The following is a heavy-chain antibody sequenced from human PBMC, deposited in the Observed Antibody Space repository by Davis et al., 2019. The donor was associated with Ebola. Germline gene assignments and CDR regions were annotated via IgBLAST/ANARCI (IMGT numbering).Heavy chain of an antibody. V-gene: IGHV4-59*11. D-gene: IGHD2-21*02. J-gene: IGHJ6*03. CDR2: IFYSGNT. CDR3: AREGDPHYYMDV. Sequence: SETLSLTCTVSGGSLSSHYWSWIRQPPGGGLEWIGYIFYSGNTNYNPSLKSRVTISVDTPKNQFSLNLRSVTAADTAVYYCAREGDPHYYMDVWGKGTTVTVAS. CDR1: GGSLSSHY.